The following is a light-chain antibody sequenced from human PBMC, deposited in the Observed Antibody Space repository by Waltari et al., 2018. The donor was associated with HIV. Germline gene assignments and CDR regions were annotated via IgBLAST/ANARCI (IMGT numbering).Light chain of an antibody. V-gene: IGKV1-5*03. J-gene: IGKJ2*01. CDR1: HNVGTW. CDR2: KSS. CDR3: QQYSSFPIT. Sequence: DIQITQSPSTLSASIADRVSITCRASHNVGTWLAWYQQKPGKAPSLLISKSSTLESGVPTNFIGSGSGTYFTLTISALRPDDFASYFCQQYSSFPITFGQGTKL.